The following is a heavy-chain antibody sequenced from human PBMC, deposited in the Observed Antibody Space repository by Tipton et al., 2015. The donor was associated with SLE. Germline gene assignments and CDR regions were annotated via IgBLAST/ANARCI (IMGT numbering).Heavy chain of an antibody. CDR1: GASISSHY. CDR3: VRFTDTSGWLVDS. D-gene: IGHD6-19*01. J-gene: IGHJ5*01. Sequence: LRLSCTVSGASISSHYWSWIRQPPGKKLEWIGYIYYNRHTNYIPSLESRVTISIDTSKNQFSLKLRSLTATDKAVYFCVRFTDTSGWLVDSWGQGTLVTVSS. V-gene: IGHV4-59*08. CDR2: IYYNRHT.